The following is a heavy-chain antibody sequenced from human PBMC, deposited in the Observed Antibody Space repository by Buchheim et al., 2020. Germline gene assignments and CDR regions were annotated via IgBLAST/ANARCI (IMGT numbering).Heavy chain of an antibody. CDR3: SRGAPAGTRFDY. CDR1: GFTFSSYG. CDR2: IWYDGSNK. V-gene: IGHV3-33*01. J-gene: IGHJ4*02. D-gene: IGHD6-13*01. Sequence: QVQLVESGGGVVQPGRSLRLSCAASGFTFSSYGMHWVRQAPGKGLEWVAVIWYDGSNKYYADYVKGRFTISRDNSKNTLYLQMNSLRAEDTAVYYCSRGAPAGTRFDYWGQGT.